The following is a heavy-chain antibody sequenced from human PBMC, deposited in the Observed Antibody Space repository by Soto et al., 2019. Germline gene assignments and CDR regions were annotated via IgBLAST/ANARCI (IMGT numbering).Heavy chain of an antibody. Sequence: PSETLSLTCTVSGDSISSYYWSWIRQPPGKGLEWIAYIYYSGSTNYNPSLKSRVTISVDTSKNQFSLKLSSVTAADTAVYYCAREVGATGFDYSGQGTLVTVSS. CDR2: IYYSGST. CDR3: AREVGATGFDY. J-gene: IGHJ4*02. CDR1: GDSISSYY. D-gene: IGHD1-26*01. V-gene: IGHV4-59*01.